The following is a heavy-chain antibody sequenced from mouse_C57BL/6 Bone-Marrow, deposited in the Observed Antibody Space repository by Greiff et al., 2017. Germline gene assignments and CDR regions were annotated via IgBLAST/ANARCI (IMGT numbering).Heavy chain of an antibody. CDR2: IDPSDSYT. J-gene: IGHJ4*01. V-gene: IGHV1-69*01. D-gene: IGHD1-1*01. Sequence: VQLQQPGAELVMPGASVKLSCKASGYTFTSYWMHWVKQRPGQGLEWIGEIDPSDSYTNYNQKFKGKSTLTVDKSSSTAYMQLSSLTSEDSAVYYCARERDYYGSNPYYDAMDYWGQGTSVTVSS. CDR1: GYTFTSYW. CDR3: ARERDYYGSNPYYDAMDY.